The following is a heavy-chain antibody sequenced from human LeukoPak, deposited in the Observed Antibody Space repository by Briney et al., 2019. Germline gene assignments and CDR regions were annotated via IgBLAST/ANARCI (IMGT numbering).Heavy chain of an antibody. V-gene: IGHV3-7*03. CDR3: TRDQGGTGRYYLDY. Sequence: GGSLRLSCAASGFIFNNYWMSWVRQAPGKGLEWVANIRPDGSGKDYMDSVKGRFTISRDNAKNSLYLQMNSLKTEDTAVYYCTRDQGGTGRYYLDYWGQGTLVTVSS. CDR2: IRPDGSGK. CDR1: GFIFNNYW. J-gene: IGHJ4*02. D-gene: IGHD3-10*01.